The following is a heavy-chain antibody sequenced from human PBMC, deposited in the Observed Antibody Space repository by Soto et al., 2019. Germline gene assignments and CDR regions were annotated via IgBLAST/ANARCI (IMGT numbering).Heavy chain of an antibody. CDR1: GASISGSSYY. D-gene: IGHD6-6*01. Sequence: SETLSLTCTVSGASISGSSYYWGWIRQAPGKGLEWIGNVYDSGTTYYNPSLKSRVTISVDTSNNQFSLKLSSVTAADTAVYYCARQPYRSVAAMVWGQGTQVTVAS. V-gene: IGHV4-39*01. CDR2: VYDSGTT. J-gene: IGHJ4*02. CDR3: ARQPYRSVAAMV.